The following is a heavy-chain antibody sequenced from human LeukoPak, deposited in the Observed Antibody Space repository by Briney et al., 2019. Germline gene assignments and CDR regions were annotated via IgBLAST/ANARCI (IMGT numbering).Heavy chain of an antibody. CDR3: ARNVSGQYFDI. D-gene: IGHD2/OR15-2a*01. J-gene: IGHJ2*01. CDR2: ISGSGDST. V-gene: IGHV3-23*01. Sequence: GGSLRLSCAASGFTFSSYAMNWVRQAPGKGLECISAISGSGDSTHYADSVKGRFTISRDNSKNTLYLQMNSLRAEDTAVYYFARNVSGQYFDIWGRGTLVTVSS. CDR1: GFTFSSYA.